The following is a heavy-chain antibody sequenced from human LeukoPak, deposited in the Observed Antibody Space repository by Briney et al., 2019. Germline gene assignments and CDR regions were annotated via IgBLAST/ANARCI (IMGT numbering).Heavy chain of an antibody. D-gene: IGHD2-8*01. CDR1: GFSFSSFA. J-gene: IGHJ4*02. CDR3: AKRITVSAGYYLDS. V-gene: IGHV3-23*01. Sequence: GGSLTLSCVGSGFSFSSFAMSWVRQAPGKGLEWVSTVSGGGAYTYYADSVKGRFTVSRDDSQSMHFLQMNSLRPEDTALYFCAKRITVSAGYYLDSWGQGTLVTVSS. CDR2: VSGGGAYT.